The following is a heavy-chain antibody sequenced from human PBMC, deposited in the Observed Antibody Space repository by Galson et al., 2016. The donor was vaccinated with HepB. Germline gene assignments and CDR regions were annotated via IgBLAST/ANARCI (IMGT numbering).Heavy chain of an antibody. Sequence: SVKVSCKASGGTFSNYAISWVRQAPGQGLEWMGGIIPIFGAANYAKKYQLRVTITADESTNTVYMELRSLRSEDTAVYYCARDSDYSDYVGWYFDLWGRGTLVTVSS. CDR1: GGTFSNYA. J-gene: IGHJ2*01. CDR2: IIPIFGAA. CDR3: ARDSDYSDYVGWYFDL. V-gene: IGHV1-69*13. D-gene: IGHD4-11*01.